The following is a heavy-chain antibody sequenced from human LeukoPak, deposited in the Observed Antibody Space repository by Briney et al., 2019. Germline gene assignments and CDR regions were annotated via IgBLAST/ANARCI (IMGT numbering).Heavy chain of an antibody. J-gene: IGHJ3*02. CDR2: IYYSGST. CDR1: GVSISSYY. CDR3: ARGLVGATFLFAFDI. Sequence: PSEALSLTCTVSGVSISSYYWSWIRQPPGKGLEWIGYIYYSGSTNYNPSLKSRVTISVDTSKNQFSLKLSSVTAADTAVYYCARGLVGATFLFAFDIWGQGTMVTVSS. V-gene: IGHV4-59*12. D-gene: IGHD1-26*01.